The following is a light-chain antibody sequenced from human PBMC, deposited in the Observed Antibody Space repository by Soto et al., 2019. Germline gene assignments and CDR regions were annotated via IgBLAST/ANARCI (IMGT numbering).Light chain of an antibody. CDR3: LQYHYWWT. Sequence: DIVMTQSPATLSVSPGERATLSCRASQSVSSNLAWYQQKPGQAPRLLIYGASNRATGVSARFSGSGSGTEFTLTISSLQSEDFAVYYCLQYHYWWTFGQGTKVDIK. CDR2: GAS. J-gene: IGKJ1*01. V-gene: IGKV3-15*01. CDR1: QSVSSN.